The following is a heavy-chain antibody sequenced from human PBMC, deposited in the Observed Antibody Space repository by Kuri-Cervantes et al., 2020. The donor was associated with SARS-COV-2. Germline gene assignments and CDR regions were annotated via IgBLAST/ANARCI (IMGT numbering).Heavy chain of an antibody. V-gene: IGHV3-74*01. CDR2: INPDGSYT. Sequence: GGSLRLSCAASGFTFSGHWIHWVRQAPGKGLVWVSRINPDGSYTNNADSVKGRFTLSRDNAKNMLFLQVNSLRAEDTAVYYCARRAEYCSSTSCWLSGGMDVWGQGTTVTVSS. J-gene: IGHJ6*02. CDR1: GFTFSGHW. D-gene: IGHD2-2*01. CDR3: ARRAEYCSSTSCWLSGGMDV.